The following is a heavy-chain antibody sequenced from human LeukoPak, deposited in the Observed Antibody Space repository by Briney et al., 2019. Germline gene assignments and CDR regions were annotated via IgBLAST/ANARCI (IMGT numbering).Heavy chain of an antibody. CDR2: ISGSGGST. D-gene: IGHD4-17*01. Sequence: PGGSLRLSCAASGLSFSSYAMSWVRQAPGKGLEWVSAISGSGGSTYYADPVKGRFTISRDNSKNTLHLQMNSLRAEDTCVYYCAKDLGGEYGDYRAATTGVFSWGQGTMVTVSS. CDR3: AKDLGGEYGDYRAATTGVFS. J-gene: IGHJ3*01. CDR1: GLSFSSYA. V-gene: IGHV3-23*01.